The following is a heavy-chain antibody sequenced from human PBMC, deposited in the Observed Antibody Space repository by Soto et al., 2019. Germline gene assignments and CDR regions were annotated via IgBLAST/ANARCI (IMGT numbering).Heavy chain of an antibody. J-gene: IGHJ4*02. Sequence: ETLSLTCSVSGGSISSDYWNWIRQPPGKGLEWIAYIHNSGSTNYNPSLKSRVTISVDTSKNQFSLKVSSVTAADTAVYYCARRTAGRSDFDYWAQGILVTVSS. V-gene: IGHV4-59*08. CDR2: IHNSGST. CDR1: GGSISSDY. D-gene: IGHD2-21*02. CDR3: ARRTAGRSDFDY.